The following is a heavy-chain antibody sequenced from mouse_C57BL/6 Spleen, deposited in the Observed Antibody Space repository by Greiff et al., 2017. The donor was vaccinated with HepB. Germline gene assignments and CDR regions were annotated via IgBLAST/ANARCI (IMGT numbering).Heavy chain of an antibody. CDR2: INPGSGGT. D-gene: IGHD2-5*01. CDR3: ARLYSNYFDY. Sequence: QVQLQQSGAELVRPGTSVKVSCKASGYAFTNYLIEWVKQRPGQGLEWIGVINPGSGGTNYNEKFKGKATLTADKSSSTAYMQLSSLTSEDSAVYVCARLYSNYFDYWGQGTTLTVSS. CDR1: GYAFTNYL. V-gene: IGHV1-54*01. J-gene: IGHJ2*01.